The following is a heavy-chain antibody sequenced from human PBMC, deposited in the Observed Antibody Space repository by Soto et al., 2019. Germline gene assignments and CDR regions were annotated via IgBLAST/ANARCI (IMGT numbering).Heavy chain of an antibody. CDR1: GGSFSGYY. CDR2: INHSGST. V-gene: IGHV4-34*01. Sequence: PSETLSLTCAVYGGSFSGYYWSWIRQPQGKGLEWIGEINHSGSTNYNPSLKSRVTISVDTSKNQFSLKLSFVTAADTAVYYCARGGYCSSTSCYRGWFDPWGQGTLVTVSS. D-gene: IGHD2-2*01. CDR3: ARGGYCSSTSCYRGWFDP. J-gene: IGHJ5*02.